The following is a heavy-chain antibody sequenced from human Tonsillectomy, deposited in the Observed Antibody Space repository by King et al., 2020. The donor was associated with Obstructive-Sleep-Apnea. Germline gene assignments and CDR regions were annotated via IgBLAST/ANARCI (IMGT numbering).Heavy chain of an antibody. Sequence: VQLVESGGGLVQPGGALRLSCAASGFTFSSYWMHWVRQAPGKGLVWVSRINSDGSSTSYADSVKGRFTISRDNAKKTLYLQMNSLRAEDTAVYYCAXXLDGYNLSYXXYXGQGTLVTVSS. CDR3: AXXLDGYNLSYXXY. J-gene: IGHJ4*02. V-gene: IGHV3-74*01. CDR1: GFTFSSYW. CDR2: INSDGSST. D-gene: IGHD5-24*01.